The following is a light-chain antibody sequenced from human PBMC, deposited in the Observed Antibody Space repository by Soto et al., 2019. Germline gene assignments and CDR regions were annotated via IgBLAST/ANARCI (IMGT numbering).Light chain of an antibody. J-gene: IGKJ1*01. V-gene: IGKV3-20*01. CDR1: QSVDSNY. Sequence: EIVLTQSPGTLSLSPGERATLSCRASQSVDSNYLSWYQQKPGQGPRLLIYGASSRATDIPGRFSGSGSGTDFTLTISRLEPEDFAVYYCQQYDSSPRTFGQGTKVEIK. CDR2: GAS. CDR3: QQYDSSPRT.